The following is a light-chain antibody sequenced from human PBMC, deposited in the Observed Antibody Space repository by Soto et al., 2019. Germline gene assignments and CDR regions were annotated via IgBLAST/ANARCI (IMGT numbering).Light chain of an antibody. V-gene: IGLV4-69*01. Sequence: QLVLTQSPSASASLGASVRFTCTLSSAHSTYAVAWHQQQPERGPRYLMKINSDGSHTKGDGIPDRFSGSSSGAERYLTISNLQSEDEADYYCQTWGTGTVVFGGGTQLTVL. J-gene: IGLJ3*02. CDR3: QTWGTGTVV. CDR2: INSDGSH. CDR1: SAHSTYA.